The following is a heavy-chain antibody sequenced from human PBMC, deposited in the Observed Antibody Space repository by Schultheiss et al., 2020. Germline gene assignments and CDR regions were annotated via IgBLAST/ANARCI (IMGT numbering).Heavy chain of an antibody. CDR2: ISKDGSYK. CDR3: AKAENKWELRDAFDI. J-gene: IGHJ3*02. Sequence: WGSLRLSCGASGFSFSSYGMLWVRQAPGKGLEWVAFISKDGSYKSYTESMKGRFTVARDNSKNTVYLQVNSLRVEDTAVYYCAKAENKWELRDAFDIWGQGTMVTVSS. D-gene: IGHD1-26*01. V-gene: IGHV3-30*18. CDR1: GFSFSSYG.